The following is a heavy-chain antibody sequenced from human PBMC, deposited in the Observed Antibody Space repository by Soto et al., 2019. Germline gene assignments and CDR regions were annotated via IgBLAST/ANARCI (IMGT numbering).Heavy chain of an antibody. D-gene: IGHD2-2*01. CDR3: ARDRCSSTSCPYYFDY. V-gene: IGHV1-3*01. CDR2: INAGNGNT. CDR1: GYTFTSYA. J-gene: IGHJ4*02. Sequence: GASVKVSCKASGYTFTSYAMHWVRQAPGQRLEWMGWINAGNGNTKYSQKFQGRVTITRDTSASTAYMELSSLRSEDTAVYYCARDRCSSTSCPYYFDYWGQGTLVTVSS.